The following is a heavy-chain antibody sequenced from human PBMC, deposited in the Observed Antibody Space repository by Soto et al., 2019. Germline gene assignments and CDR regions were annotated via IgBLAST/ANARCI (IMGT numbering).Heavy chain of an antibody. J-gene: IGHJ4*02. CDR2: ISYDGSNK. CDR3: ARDQVKGTMTIL. Sequence: GSLRLSCAASGFTFINYAMHWVRQAPGKGLEWVAVISYDGSNKYYADSVKGRFTISRDNSKNTMYLQMNSLSAEDTAVYHCARDQVKGTMTILWGQGTLVTVSS. CDR1: GFTFINYA. D-gene: IGHD4-17*01. V-gene: IGHV3-30-3*01.